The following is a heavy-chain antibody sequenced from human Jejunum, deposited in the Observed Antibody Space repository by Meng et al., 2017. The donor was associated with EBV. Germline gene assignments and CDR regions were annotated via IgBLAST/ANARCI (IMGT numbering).Heavy chain of an antibody. CDR2: IYRGGSA. D-gene: IGHD6-13*01. CDR1: GFTVRSNY. CDR3: ARGGSSWYFFDY. J-gene: IGHJ4*02. Sequence: VQLVESGGGLIRPGGSLGLSWAASGFTVRSNYMSWVRQAPGKGLEWVSVIYRGGSAFYSDSVKGRFTISRDNSKNTLFLQMNSLRAEDTAVYYCARGGSSWYFFDYWGQGTLVTVSS. V-gene: IGHV3-53*01.